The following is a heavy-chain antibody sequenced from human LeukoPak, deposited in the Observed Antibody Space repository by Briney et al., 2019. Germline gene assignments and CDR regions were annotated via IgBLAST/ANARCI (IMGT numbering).Heavy chain of an antibody. CDR2: VVPVLGRS. CDR1: GGTFAAYD. CDR3: AFPSLAYGTHDVDF. D-gene: IGHD3-10*01. J-gene: IGHJ4*02. V-gene: IGHV1-69*10. Sequence: GASVKVSCKTSGGTFAAYDFAWVRQAPGQGLEWIGRVVPVLGRSDYAQRFRGRVRISADKSTTTAYMELRDLTPDDTAVYYCAFPSLAYGTHDVDFWGQGTLVTVSS.